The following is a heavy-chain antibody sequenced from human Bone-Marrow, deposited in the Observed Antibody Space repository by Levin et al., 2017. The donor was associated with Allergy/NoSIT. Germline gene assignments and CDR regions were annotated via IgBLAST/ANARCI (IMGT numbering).Heavy chain of an antibody. CDR3: ASGCCSSTSCYHYYYYMDV. Sequence: NPGGSLRLSCTVSGGSVSSGSYYWSWIRQPPGKGLEWIGYIYYSGSTNYNPSLKSRVTISVDTSKNQFSLKLSSVTAADTAVYYCASGCCSSTSCYHYYYYMDVWGKGTTVTVSS. CDR2: IYYSGST. V-gene: IGHV4-61*01. D-gene: IGHD2-2*01. CDR1: GGSVSSGSYY. J-gene: IGHJ6*03.